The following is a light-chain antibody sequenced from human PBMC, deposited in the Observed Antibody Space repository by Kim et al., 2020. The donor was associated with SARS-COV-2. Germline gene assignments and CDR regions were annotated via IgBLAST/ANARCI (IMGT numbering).Light chain of an antibody. J-gene: IGKJ4*01. Sequence: EIVLTQSPGTLSLSPGERATLSCRASQSVSSSYLAWYQQKPGQAPRLLIYDASNRATGIPDRFSGSGSGTDFTLTISRLEPEDFAVYYCQQYGNLPLTFGGGTKVDIK. CDR1: QSVSSSY. CDR2: DAS. CDR3: QQYGNLPLT. V-gene: IGKV3-20*01.